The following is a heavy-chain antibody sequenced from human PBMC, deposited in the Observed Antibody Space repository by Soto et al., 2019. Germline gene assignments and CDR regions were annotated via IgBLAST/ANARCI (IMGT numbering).Heavy chain of an antibody. CDR3: ARDQGTSSGWYGRTYYYYGMDV. Sequence: PGGSLRLSCAASGFTFSDYYMSWIRQAPGKGLEWVSYISSSGSTIYYADSVKGRFTISRDNAKNSLYLQMNSLRAEDTAVYYCARDQGTSSGWYGRTYYYYGMDVWGQGTTVTVSS. V-gene: IGHV3-11*01. J-gene: IGHJ6*02. D-gene: IGHD6-13*01. CDR2: ISSSGSTI. CDR1: GFTFSDYY.